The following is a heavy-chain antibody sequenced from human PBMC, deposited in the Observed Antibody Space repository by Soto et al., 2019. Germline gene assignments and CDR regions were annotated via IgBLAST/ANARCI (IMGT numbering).Heavy chain of an antibody. CDR1: GFSFGTYG. CDR3: AGAYYYVDY. V-gene: IGHV3-23*01. D-gene: IGHD3-10*01. CDR2: ISGSAETT. J-gene: IGHJ4*02. Sequence: SGGSLRLSCAASGFSFGTYGMSWVRQAPGKGLEWVSSISGSAETTNYADSVKGRFTISRDNSKNTLYLQMNSLRAEDTAVYYCAGAYYYVDYWGQGTLVTVSS.